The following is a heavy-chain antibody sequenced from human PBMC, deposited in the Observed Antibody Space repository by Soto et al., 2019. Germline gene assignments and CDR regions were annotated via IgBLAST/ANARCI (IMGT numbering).Heavy chain of an antibody. Sequence: SVKVSCKASGGTFSSYAISWVRQAPGQGLEWMGGIIPIFGTANYAQKFQGRVTITADESTSTAYMELSSLRSEDTAVYYCARDKYYDFWSGYWVTYGMDVWGQGTTVTVS. CDR2: IIPIFGTA. V-gene: IGHV1-69*13. CDR1: GGTFSSYA. J-gene: IGHJ6*02. D-gene: IGHD3-3*01. CDR3: ARDKYYDFWSGYWVTYGMDV.